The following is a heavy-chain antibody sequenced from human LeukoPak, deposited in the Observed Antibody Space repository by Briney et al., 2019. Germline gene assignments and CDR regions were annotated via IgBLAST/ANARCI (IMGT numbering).Heavy chain of an antibody. CDR3: ARGYYDSSGYPSLWYYYYYMDV. J-gene: IGHJ6*03. D-gene: IGHD3-22*01. CDR2: NNTNTGNP. Sequence: ASVKVSCKASVYTFTSYAMNWVRQAPGQGLEWKGWNNTNTGNPTYAQGFTGRFVFSLDTSVSTAYLQISSLKAEDTAVYYCARGYYDSSGYPSLWYYYYYMDVWGKGTTVTVSS. V-gene: IGHV7-4-1*02. CDR1: VYTFTSYA.